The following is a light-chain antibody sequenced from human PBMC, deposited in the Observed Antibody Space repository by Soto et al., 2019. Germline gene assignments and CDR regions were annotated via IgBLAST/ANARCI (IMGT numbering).Light chain of an antibody. J-gene: IGKJ4*01. CDR1: QSLGASY. V-gene: IGKV3-20*01. Sequence: EMVLTQSPGTLSLSPGERATLSCRASQSLGASYLAWYQQKPGQAPRLLINGASSRATGIPDRFSGSGSGTDFTLTISRLEPEDFAVYYCQQYGSSPFTFGGGTKVDIK. CDR2: GAS. CDR3: QQYGSSPFT.